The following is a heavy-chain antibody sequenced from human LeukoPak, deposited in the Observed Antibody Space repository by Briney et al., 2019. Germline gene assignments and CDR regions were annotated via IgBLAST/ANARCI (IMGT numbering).Heavy chain of an antibody. J-gene: IGHJ4*02. Sequence: SQTLSLTCTVSGGSISSGDYYWSWIRQPPGKGLEWIGYTYYSGSTYYNPSLKSRVTISIDTSKNQFSLKLSSVTAADTAVYYCARGGYYHAPLDYWGQGTLVTVSS. D-gene: IGHD3-22*01. CDR1: GGSISSGDYY. V-gene: IGHV4-30-4*08. CDR2: TYYSGST. CDR3: ARGGYYHAPLDY.